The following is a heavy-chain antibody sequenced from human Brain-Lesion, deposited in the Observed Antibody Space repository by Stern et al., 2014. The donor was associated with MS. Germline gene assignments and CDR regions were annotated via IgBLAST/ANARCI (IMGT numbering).Heavy chain of an antibody. CDR1: GGSISSGDYY. D-gene: IGHD3-9*01. J-gene: IGHJ3*02. CDR3: ARGELIINDAFDI. Sequence: MQLVESGPGLVKPSQTLSLTCTVSGGSISSGDYYWSWIRQPPGKGPEWIGYIYYSGSTYHNPSLKSRVTISVDTSKNQFSLKLRSVTAADTAVYYCARGELIINDAFDIWGQGTMVTVSS. CDR2: IYYSGST. V-gene: IGHV4-30-4*01.